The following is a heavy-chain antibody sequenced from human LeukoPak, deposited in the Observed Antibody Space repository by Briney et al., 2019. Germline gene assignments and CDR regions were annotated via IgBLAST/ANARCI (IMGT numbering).Heavy chain of an antibody. V-gene: IGHV3-66*01. D-gene: IGHD6-19*01. J-gene: IGHJ5*02. CDR2: IYSGGST. Sequence: GGSLRLSCVASRIIVSSNYMTWVRQAPGKGLEWISVIYSGGSTYYADSVKGRFTISRDNSKNTLYLQMNNLRVEDTAVYYCARDRSWFDPWGQGTPVTVSS. CDR1: RIIVSSNY. CDR3: ARDRSWFDP.